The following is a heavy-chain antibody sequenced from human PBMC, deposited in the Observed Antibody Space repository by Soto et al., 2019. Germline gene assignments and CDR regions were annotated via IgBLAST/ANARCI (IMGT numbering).Heavy chain of an antibody. J-gene: IGHJ6*03. CDR1: GGSISSYY. CDR2: IYYSGST. CDR3: ARHSRVGTMVRGVGGPLAYYYYYMDV. V-gene: IGHV4-59*08. Sequence: SETLSLTCTVSGGSISSYYWSWIRQPPGKGLEWIGYIYYSGSTNYNPSLKSRVTISVDTSKNQFSLKLSSVTAADTAVYYCARHSRVGTMVRGVGGPLAYYYYYMDVWGKGTTVTVSS. D-gene: IGHD3-10*01.